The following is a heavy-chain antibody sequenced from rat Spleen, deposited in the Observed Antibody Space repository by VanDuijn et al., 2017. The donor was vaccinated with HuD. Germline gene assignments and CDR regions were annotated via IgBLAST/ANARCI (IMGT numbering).Heavy chain of an antibody. V-gene: IGHV5-58*01. Sequence: EVQLVETGGGLVQPGRSLKLSCVASGFTFSGYWMYWIRQAPGKGLEWVSSINTDGGTTYYPDSVKGRFTISRDNAENTVYLQMNSLRSEDTATYYCAKDKDGGYVMDAWGQGASVTVSS. CDR1: GFTFSGYW. CDR3: AKDKDGGYVMDA. D-gene: IGHD1-11*01. J-gene: IGHJ4*01. CDR2: INTDGGTT.